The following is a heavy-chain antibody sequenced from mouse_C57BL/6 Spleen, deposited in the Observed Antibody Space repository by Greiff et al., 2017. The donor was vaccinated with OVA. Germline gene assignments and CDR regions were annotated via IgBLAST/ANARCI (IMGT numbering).Heavy chain of an antibody. CDR2: IYPGDGDT. J-gene: IGHJ4*01. D-gene: IGHD2-3*01. V-gene: IGHV1-82*01. CDR3: AREGYDGYYDAMDY. Sequence: QVQLKQSGPELVKPGASVKISCKASGYAFSSSWMNWVKQRPGKGLEWIGRIYPGDGDTNYNGKFKGKATLTADKSSSTAYMQLSSLTSEDSAVYFCAREGYDGYYDAMDYWGQGTSVTVSS. CDR1: GYAFSSSW.